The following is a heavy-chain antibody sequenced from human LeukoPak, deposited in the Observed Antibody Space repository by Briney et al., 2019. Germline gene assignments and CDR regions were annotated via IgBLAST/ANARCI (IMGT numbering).Heavy chain of an antibody. CDR2: INPNSGGT. J-gene: IGHJ4*02. CDR1: GYTFTDYY. V-gene: IGHV1-2*02. CDR3: AREVDYYDTSDYFPLGY. Sequence: ASVKVSCKASGYTFTDYYMHWVRQAPGQGLEWMGWINPNSGGTNYAQKFQGRVTTTRDTSISTAYMELSRLRSDDTAVYYCAREVDYYDTSDYFPLGYWGQGTLVTVSS. D-gene: IGHD3-22*01.